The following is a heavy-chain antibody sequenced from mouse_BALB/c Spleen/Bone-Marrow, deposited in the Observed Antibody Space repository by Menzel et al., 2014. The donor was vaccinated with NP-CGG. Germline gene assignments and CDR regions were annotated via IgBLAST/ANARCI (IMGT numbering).Heavy chain of an antibody. V-gene: IGHV1-67*01. CDR3: TRGGRYDEVAY. D-gene: IGHD2-14*01. J-gene: IGHJ3*01. CDR2: ISTYYGNA. Sequence: QVQLKQSGPELVRPGDSVRISCKGSSYTFXDYAMHWVKQSHAKSLEWIGVISTYYGNANYNQKFKGKATMTVDKSSSTAYMELARLTSEDSAVYYCTRGGRYDEVAYWGQGTLVTVSA. CDR1: SYTFXDYA.